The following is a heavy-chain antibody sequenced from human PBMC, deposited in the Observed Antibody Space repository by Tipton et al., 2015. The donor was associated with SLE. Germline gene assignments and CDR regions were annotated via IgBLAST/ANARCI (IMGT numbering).Heavy chain of an antibody. CDR2: IYHSGST. J-gene: IGHJ4*02. CDR3: ARGDPQGLEPFDY. CDR1: GGSMSTYY. V-gene: IGHV4-59*01. Sequence: LRLSCTVSGGSMSTYYWSWIRQPPGKGLEWIGYIYHSGSTNYNSSLRSRVTISVDTSKNQLSLQLSSVTTADTAVYYCARGDPQGLEPFDYWGQGTLVTVSS. D-gene: IGHD1-1*01.